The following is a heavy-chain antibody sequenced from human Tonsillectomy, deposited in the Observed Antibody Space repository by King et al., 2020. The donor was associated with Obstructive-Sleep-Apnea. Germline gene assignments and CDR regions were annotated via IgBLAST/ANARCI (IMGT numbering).Heavy chain of an antibody. Sequence: VQLVESGGGLVQSGRSLRLSCAASGFIFDDYVMHWVRQAPGKGLEWVAGIRWNSGSIDYGESVKGRFTISRDNAENSLYLQMNSLRAEDTAFYYCAKESAVPAALDYWGQGILVIVSS. D-gene: IGHD2-2*01. V-gene: IGHV3-9*01. CDR3: AKESAVPAALDY. CDR1: GFIFDDYV. J-gene: IGHJ4*02. CDR2: IRWNSGSI.